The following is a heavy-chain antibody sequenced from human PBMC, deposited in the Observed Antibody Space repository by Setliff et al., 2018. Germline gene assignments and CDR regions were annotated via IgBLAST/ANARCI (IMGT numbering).Heavy chain of an antibody. CDR3: SRFGLYYEAVYGGGDYYYYGMDV. V-gene: IGHV1-69*06. D-gene: IGHD3-16*01. Sequence: VKVSCKASGGTFSSYAISWVRQAPGQGLEWMGRIIPIFGTANYAQKFQGRVTITADKSTSTAYMELSSLRADDTAVYYCSRFGLYYEAVYGGGDYYYYGMDVWGQGTTVTVSS. CDR2: IIPIFGTA. J-gene: IGHJ6*02. CDR1: GGTFSSYA.